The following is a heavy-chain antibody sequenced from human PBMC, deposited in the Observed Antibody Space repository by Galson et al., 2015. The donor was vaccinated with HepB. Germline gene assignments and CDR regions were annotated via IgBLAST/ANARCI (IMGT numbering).Heavy chain of an antibody. Sequence: SVKVSCKASGYTFSSYSITWVRQVPGQGFEWMGWINTYNRKTDHAQKFQGRVTMTTDTSTNTAFMELRSLRSDDTAVYYCARGALVVVVDSTQNNWFVPWGPGTLVTVSS. CDR2: INTYNRKT. CDR3: ARGALVVVVDSTQNNWFVP. CDR1: GYTFSSYS. V-gene: IGHV1-18*01. D-gene: IGHD2-15*01. J-gene: IGHJ5*02.